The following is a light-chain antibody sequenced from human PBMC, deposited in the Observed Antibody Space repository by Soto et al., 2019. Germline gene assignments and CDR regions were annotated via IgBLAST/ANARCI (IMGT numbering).Light chain of an antibody. CDR3: QQYGSSGT. Sequence: EIVLTQSPATLSLSPGERATLSCGASQSVSRNYVAWYQQKPGLAPSLVMYAASTRATGIPDRFSGSGSGTDFTLTISRLEPEDFAVYYCQQYGSSGTFGQGTKVEIK. CDR2: AAS. CDR1: QSVSRNY. V-gene: IGKV3D-20*01. J-gene: IGKJ1*01.